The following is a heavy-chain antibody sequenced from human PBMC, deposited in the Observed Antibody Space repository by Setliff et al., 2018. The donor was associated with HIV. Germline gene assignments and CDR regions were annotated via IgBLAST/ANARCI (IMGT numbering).Heavy chain of an antibody. CDR1: GFTFSSYS. CDR2: FKSKTDGATT. CDR3: TTTLRSTTSGPH. J-gene: IGHJ4*02. Sequence: GGSLRLSCAASGFTFSSYSMNWVRQAPGKGLAWGGRFKSKTDGATTDYAAPVKVRFTISRDDSKNTTYLQMNSLKTEDTAVYYCTTTLRSTTSGPHWGQGTLVTVSS. D-gene: IGHD2-2*01. V-gene: IGHV3-15*01.